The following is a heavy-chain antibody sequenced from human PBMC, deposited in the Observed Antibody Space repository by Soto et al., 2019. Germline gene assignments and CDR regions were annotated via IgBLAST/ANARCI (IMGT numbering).Heavy chain of an antibody. D-gene: IGHD3-9*01. V-gene: IGHV6-1*01. CDR1: GDSVSSNTAA. CDR3: ARGLAGCGFDL. CDR2: TYYRSNWRH. J-gene: IGHJ4*02. Sequence: PSQTHSLTCAISGDSVSSNTAAWNWSRSSQRRGVAWLGRTYYRSNWRHDYAVSVKSRITVNPEAYKNLFSLQLNAVTPDKSALYYCARGLAGCGFDLWGQGTLVTVSS.